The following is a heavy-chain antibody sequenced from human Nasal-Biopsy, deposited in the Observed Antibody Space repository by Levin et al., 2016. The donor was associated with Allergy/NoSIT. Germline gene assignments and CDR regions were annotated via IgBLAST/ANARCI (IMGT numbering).Heavy chain of an antibody. Sequence: GGSLRLSCAASGFTFSSYAMSWVRQAPGKGLEWVSAISNGGGSTYYAESVKGRFTISRDNSNNILYLQMNNVRAEDTAVYYCAKDTVPDGMWNYNYWGQGTLVTVSS. J-gene: IGHJ4*02. D-gene: IGHD1-7*01. CDR2: ISNGGGST. CDR3: AKDTVPDGMWNYNY. V-gene: IGHV3-23*01. CDR1: GFTFSSYA.